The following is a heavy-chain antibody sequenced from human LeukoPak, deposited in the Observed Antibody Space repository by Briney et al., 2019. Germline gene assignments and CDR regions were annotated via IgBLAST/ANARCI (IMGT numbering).Heavy chain of an antibody. D-gene: IGHD1-26*01. Sequence: TSETLSLTCTVSGGSVSSGSYYWSWIRQPPGKGLEWIGYIYYSGSTYYNPSLKSRVTISVDTSKNQFSPKLSSVTAADTAVYYCARGGNAFDIWGQGTMVTVSS. CDR3: ARGGNAFDI. J-gene: IGHJ3*02. CDR2: IYYSGST. V-gene: IGHV4-61*01. CDR1: GGSVSSGSYY.